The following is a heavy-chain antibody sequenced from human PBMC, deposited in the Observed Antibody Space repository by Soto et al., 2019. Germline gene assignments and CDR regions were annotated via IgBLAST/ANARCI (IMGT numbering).Heavy chain of an antibody. CDR3: ARGLATLPVFAFDV. V-gene: IGHV2-5*01. CDR1: GFSFSTSGVG. D-gene: IGHD6-6*01. CDR2: IYWSGDE. J-gene: IGHJ3*01. Sequence: QMTLKESGPTLVKPTQTLTLTCSFSGFSFSTSGVGVGWVRKPPGKALEWLALIYWSGDEHYRPSLKSRLTITKDTAKNQVVLIMTNMDPVDTATYYCARGLATLPVFAFDVWGQGTTVTVSS.